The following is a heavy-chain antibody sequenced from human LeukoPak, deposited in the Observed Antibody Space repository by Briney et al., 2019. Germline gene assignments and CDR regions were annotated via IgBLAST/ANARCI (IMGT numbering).Heavy chain of an antibody. Sequence: SETLSLTYTVSGGSISSYYWSWIRQPPGKGLEWIGYIYYSGSTNYNPSLKSRVTISVDTSKNQFSLKLSSVTAADTAVYYCARAHMITSYYYYYYMDVWGKGTTVTVSS. CDR1: GGSISSYY. CDR2: IYYSGST. D-gene: IGHD3-16*01. CDR3: ARAHMITSYYYYYYMDV. J-gene: IGHJ6*03. V-gene: IGHV4-59*01.